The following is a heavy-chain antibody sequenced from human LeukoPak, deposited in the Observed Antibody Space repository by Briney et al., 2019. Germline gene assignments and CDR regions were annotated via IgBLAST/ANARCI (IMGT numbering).Heavy chain of an antibody. J-gene: IGHJ3*02. V-gene: IGHV4-39*07. D-gene: IGHD6-6*01. CDR2: IYYSGST. CDR1: GGSISSSSYY. CDR3: AREGLAARRGAFDI. Sequence: SETLSLTCTVSGGSISSSSYYWGWIRQPPGKGLEWIGSIYYSGSTYYNPSLKSRVTISVDTSKNQFSLKLSSVTAADTAVYYCAREGLAARRGAFDIWGQGTVVSVSS.